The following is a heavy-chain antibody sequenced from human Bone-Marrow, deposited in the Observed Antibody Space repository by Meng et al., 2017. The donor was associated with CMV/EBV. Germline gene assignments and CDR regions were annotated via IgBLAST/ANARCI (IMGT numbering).Heavy chain of an antibody. CDR2: ISFNGNNK. D-gene: IGHD4/OR15-4a*01. CDR3: ARDLSTSYFDNGVLNYYYYGMDV. V-gene: IGHV3-30*14. CDR1: GFTFRSYH. Sequence: GESLKISCAASGFTFRSYHLHWVRQAPGKGLQWVALISFNGNNKFFADSVKGRFTISRDNSKNTLSLQMNSLRADDTAVYYCARDLSTSYFDNGVLNYYYYGMDVWGQGTTATFSS. J-gene: IGHJ6*02.